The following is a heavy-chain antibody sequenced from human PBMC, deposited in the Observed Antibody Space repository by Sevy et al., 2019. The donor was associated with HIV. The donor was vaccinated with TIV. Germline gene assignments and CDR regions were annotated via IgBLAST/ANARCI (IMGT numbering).Heavy chain of an antibody. CDR3: ARETGIQGDAFDI. CDR1: GGTFSSYA. V-gene: IGHV1-69*13. Sequence: ASVKVSCKASGGTFSSYAISWVRQAPGQGLEWMGGIIPMFGTANYALKFQGRVTITADESTSTAYMELSSLRSEDTAVYYCARETGIQGDAFDIWGQGTMVTVSS. CDR2: IIPMFGTA. J-gene: IGHJ3*02.